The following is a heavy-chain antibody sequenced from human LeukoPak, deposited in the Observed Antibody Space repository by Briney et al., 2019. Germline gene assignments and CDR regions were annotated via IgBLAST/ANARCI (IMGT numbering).Heavy chain of an antibody. CDR3: ARDKGLWFVELLLMDV. V-gene: IGHV1-18*01. CDR1: GYTFTSYG. Sequence: GSVKVSCKASGYTFTSYGISWVRQAPGQGLELMGWISAYNGNTNYAQKLQGRVTMTTDTSTSTAYMELRSLRSDDTAVYYCARDKGLWFVELLLMDVWGKGTTVTVSS. D-gene: IGHD3-10*01. J-gene: IGHJ6*03. CDR2: ISAYNGNT.